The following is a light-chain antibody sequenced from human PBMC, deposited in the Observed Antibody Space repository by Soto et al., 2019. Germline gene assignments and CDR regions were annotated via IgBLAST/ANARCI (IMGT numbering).Light chain of an antibody. CDR3: QQYDNLPFP. Sequence: DIQMTQSPSSLCASVGARVTITCQASQDITNYLNWYQQKSGKAPKLLISGASNLETGVPSRFSGSGSETDFTFTISSLQPEDIATYYCQQYDNLPFPFGPGTKVDIK. J-gene: IGKJ3*01. CDR1: QDITNY. V-gene: IGKV1-33*01. CDR2: GAS.